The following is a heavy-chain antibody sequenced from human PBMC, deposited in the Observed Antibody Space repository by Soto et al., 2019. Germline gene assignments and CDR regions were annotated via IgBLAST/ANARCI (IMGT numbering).Heavy chain of an antibody. V-gene: IGHV1-18*04. CDR3: ARDVMYYYDSSGYYYPFDY. Sequence: ASEKVSCKASGYTFTSYGISWVRQAPGQGLEWMGWISAYNGNTNYAQKLQGRVTMTTDTSTSTAYMELRSLRSDDTAVYYCARDVMYYYDSSGYYYPFDYWGQGTLVTVSS. CDR2: ISAYNGNT. CDR1: GYTFTSYG. J-gene: IGHJ4*02. D-gene: IGHD3-22*01.